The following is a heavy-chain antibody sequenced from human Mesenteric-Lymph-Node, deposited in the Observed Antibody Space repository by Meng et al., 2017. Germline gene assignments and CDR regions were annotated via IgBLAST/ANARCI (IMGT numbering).Heavy chain of an antibody. Sequence: HVQLKQWGAEVLKPPETLSLTRAVYGGYLSGYYWSWIRQPPGKGLEWMGEVYHNGVTKYSPSLRSRVVISIDTSKNQFSLNLRSVSAADTAMYYCARGGATPMIIKYWGPGTLVTVSS. V-gene: IGHV4-34*02. CDR1: GGYLSGYY. CDR2: VYHNGVT. CDR3: ARGGATPMIIKY. D-gene: IGHD3-10*01. J-gene: IGHJ4*02.